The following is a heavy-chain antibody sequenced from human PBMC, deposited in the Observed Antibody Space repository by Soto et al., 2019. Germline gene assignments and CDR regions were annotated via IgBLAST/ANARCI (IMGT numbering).Heavy chain of an antibody. D-gene: IGHD1-1*01. CDR1: GGSFSSSY. Sequence: SETLSLTCTVSGGSFSSSYWSWIRQPPGKGLEYIGYIYYSGSTNCNPSLRSRVTISVDTSKNQFSLKLSSVTAADTAVYYCARCPHREHRFDYWGQGTLVTVSS. CDR2: IYYSGST. CDR3: ARCPHREHRFDY. J-gene: IGHJ4*02. V-gene: IGHV4-59*08.